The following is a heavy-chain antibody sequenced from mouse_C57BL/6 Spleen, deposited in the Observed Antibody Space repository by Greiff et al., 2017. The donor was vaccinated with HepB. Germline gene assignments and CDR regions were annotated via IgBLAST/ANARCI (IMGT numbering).Heavy chain of an antibody. V-gene: IGHV5-6*01. J-gene: IGHJ2*01. CDR2: ISSGGSYT. CDR1: GFTFSSYG. CDR3: ARGEATFDY. Sequence: EVKLMESGGDLVKPGGSLKLSCAASGFTFSSYGMSWVRQTPDKRLEWVATISSGGSYTYYPDSVKGRFTISRDNAKNTLYLQMSSLKSEDTAMYYCARGEATFDYWGQSTTLTVSS. D-gene: IGHD6-1*01.